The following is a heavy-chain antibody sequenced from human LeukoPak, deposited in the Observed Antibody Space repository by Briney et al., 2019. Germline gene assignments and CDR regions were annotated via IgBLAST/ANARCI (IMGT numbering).Heavy chain of an antibody. J-gene: IGHJ6*02. CDR1: GYTFTSYY. CDR3: ARELAPYYDFWSGLPMDV. D-gene: IGHD3-3*01. Sequence: ASVKVSCKASGYTFTSYYMHWVRQAPGQGLEWMGRINPNSGGTNYAQKFQGRVTMTRDTSISTAYMELSRLRSDDTAVYYCARELAPYYDFWSGLPMDVWGQGTTVTVSS. V-gene: IGHV1-2*06. CDR2: INPNSGGT.